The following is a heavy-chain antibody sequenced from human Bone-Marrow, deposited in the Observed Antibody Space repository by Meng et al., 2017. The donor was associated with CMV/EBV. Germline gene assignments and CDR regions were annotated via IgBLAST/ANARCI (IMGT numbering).Heavy chain of an antibody. V-gene: IGHV3-43D*03. Sequence: GGSLRLSCAASGFTFDDYTMHWVRQAPGKGLEWVSLITFDGGRIYYADSVKGRFTISRDNSKNSLYLQMDSLRAEDTALYYCANDKGYYDSSGYYSEYFQHWGPGHRVTVSS. D-gene: IGHD3-22*01. CDR1: GFTFDDYT. CDR3: ANDKGYYDSSGYYSEYFQH. CDR2: ITFDGGRI. J-gene: IGHJ1*01.